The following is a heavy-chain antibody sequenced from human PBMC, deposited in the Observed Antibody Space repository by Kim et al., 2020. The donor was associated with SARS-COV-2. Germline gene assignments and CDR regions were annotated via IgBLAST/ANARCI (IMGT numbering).Heavy chain of an antibody. J-gene: IGHJ4*02. D-gene: IGHD6-19*01. CDR3: ARDSPIAVAGGDYYFDY. CDR1: GFTFSNYN. V-gene: IGHV3-21*01. CDR2: ISSSSTYI. Sequence: GGSLRLSCATSGFTFSNYNMNWVRQAPGKGLEWVSSISSSSTYIFYADSVKGRFTISRDNAKKSLYLQMNSLRAEDTALYYCARDSPIAVAGGDYYFDYWGQGNLVTVSS.